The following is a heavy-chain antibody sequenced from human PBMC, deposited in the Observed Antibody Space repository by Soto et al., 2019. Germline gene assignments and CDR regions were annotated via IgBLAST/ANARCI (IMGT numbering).Heavy chain of an antibody. CDR2: IYYSGST. CDR1: GGSISSYY. J-gene: IGHJ4*02. V-gene: IGHV4-59*01. CDR3: ARGGDYRYYFDY. Sequence: QVQLQESGPGLVKPSETLSLTCTVSGGSISSYYWSWIRQPPGKGLEWIAYIYYSGSTNYNPSLNTRVTISVDTSKNQFSLNLSSVTAADTAVYYCARGGDYRYYFDYWGQGTLVTVSS. D-gene: IGHD4-17*01.